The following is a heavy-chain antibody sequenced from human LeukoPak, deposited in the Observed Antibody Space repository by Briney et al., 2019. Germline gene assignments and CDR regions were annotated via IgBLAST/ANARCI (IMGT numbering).Heavy chain of an antibody. Sequence: GGSLRLSCAASGFTFSNYWMHCVRQAPGKGLVWVSRINGDGISTGYADSVKGRFTVSRDNAKKTLYLQMNSLRVEDTAVYYCAREGSEGSFYFDYWGQGILVTVSS. CDR2: INGDGIST. CDR1: GFTFSNYW. V-gene: IGHV3-74*01. J-gene: IGHJ4*02. CDR3: AREGSEGSFYFDY.